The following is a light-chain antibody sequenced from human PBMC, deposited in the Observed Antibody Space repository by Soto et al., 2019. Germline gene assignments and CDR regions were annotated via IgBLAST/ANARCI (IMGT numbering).Light chain of an antibody. Sequence: ENVLTQSPGTLSLSPGERATLSCRASKSVDSNYLAWYQHKPGQTPRLLLYGTSTRATGIPYRFSGSGSGTDFTLAIIGLEPEDFAVYYCQQYGSSVYTFGQGTKLEIK. CDR1: KSVDSNY. CDR3: QQYGSSVYT. V-gene: IGKV3-20*01. CDR2: GTS. J-gene: IGKJ2*01.